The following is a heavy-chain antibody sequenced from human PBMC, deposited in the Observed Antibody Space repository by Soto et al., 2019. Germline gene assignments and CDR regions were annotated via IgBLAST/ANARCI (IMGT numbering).Heavy chain of an antibody. D-gene: IGHD3-10*01. CDR3: AREVPSRYFDL. J-gene: IGHJ2*01. CDR1: GGSFSDYY. Sequence: QVRLQQWGAGLLKPSETLPLTCAVYGGSFSDYYWSWVRQPPGKGLEWIGEINHSGSTNYNPSLKSRGTISVDTSKNQFSLNLNSVTAADTAVYYCAREVPSRYFDLWGRGTPVTVSS. V-gene: IGHV4-34*01. CDR2: INHSGST.